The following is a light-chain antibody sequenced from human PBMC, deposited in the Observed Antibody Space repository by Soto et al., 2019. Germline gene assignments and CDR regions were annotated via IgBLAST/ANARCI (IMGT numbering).Light chain of an antibody. J-gene: IGKJ1*01. CDR1: ESVTSS. CDR2: AAS. V-gene: IGKV3-15*01. Sequence: EIVMTQSPATLSVSPGDRATLSCRASESVTSSLAWYQQKPGQPPRLLIYAASTRATDVPARFSGGGSETEFTLTISSLQSEDFAVYFCQQYNIWHLWPFGQGTKVDIK. CDR3: QQYNIWHLWP.